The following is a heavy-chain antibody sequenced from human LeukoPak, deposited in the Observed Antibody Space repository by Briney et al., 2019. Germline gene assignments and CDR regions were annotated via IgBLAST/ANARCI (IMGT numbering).Heavy chain of an antibody. V-gene: IGHV4-38-2*01. J-gene: IGHJ5*02. Sequence: KPSETLSLTCAVSGYSISSGDYWGWIRQPPGKGLEWIGSIYHSESTHYNPSLKSRVTISVDTSKNQFSLKLSSVTAADTAVYYCARNTTEVVTAKWFDPWGQGTLVTVSS. CDR3: ARNTTEVVTAKWFDP. D-gene: IGHD2-21*02. CDR2: IYHSEST. CDR1: GYSISSGDY.